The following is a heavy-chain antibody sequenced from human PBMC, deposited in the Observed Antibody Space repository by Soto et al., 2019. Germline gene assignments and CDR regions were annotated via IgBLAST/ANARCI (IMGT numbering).Heavy chain of an antibody. CDR3: ARDRADYYDSSGYPH. Sequence: GASVKVSCKASGYTFTRYGISWVRQAPGQGLEWMGWISAYSGDTNYAQKLQGRVTMTTDTSTRTAYMELRSLRSDDTAVYYCARDRADYYDSSGYPHWGRGTLVTVSS. D-gene: IGHD3-22*01. CDR2: ISAYSGDT. V-gene: IGHV1-18*01. J-gene: IGHJ1*01. CDR1: GYTFTRYG.